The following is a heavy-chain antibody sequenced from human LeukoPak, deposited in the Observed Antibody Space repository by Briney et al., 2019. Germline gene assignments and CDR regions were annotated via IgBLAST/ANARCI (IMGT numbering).Heavy chain of an antibody. D-gene: IGHD4-17*01. CDR3: ARGGLATVTTLGYDY. V-gene: IGHV1-46*01. J-gene: IGHJ4*02. CDR1: GYTFTSYY. Sequence: VASVKVSCKASGYTFTSYYMHWVRQAPGQGLEWMGIINPSGGSTSYAQKFQGRVTMTRDTSTSTVYMELGSLRSEDTAVYYCARGGLATVTTLGYDYWGQGTLVTVSS. CDR2: INPSGGST.